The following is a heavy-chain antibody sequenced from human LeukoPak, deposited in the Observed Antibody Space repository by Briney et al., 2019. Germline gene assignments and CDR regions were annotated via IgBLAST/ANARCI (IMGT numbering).Heavy chain of an antibody. CDR3: ARDPGYYAFDI. CDR2: IYSGGST. Sequence: SGGSLRLSCAASGFTLSSNYMSWVRQAPGEGLEWVSVIYSGGSTYYSDSVKGRFTISRDNSKNTLYLQMNSLRAEDTAVYYCARDPGYYAFDIWGQGTMVTVSS. D-gene: IGHD3-22*01. J-gene: IGHJ3*02. V-gene: IGHV3-53*01. CDR1: GFTLSSNY.